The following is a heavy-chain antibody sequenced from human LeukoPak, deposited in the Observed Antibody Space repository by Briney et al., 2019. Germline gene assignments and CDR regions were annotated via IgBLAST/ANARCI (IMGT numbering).Heavy chain of an antibody. D-gene: IGHD3-22*01. CDR1: GFTFSSYW. CDR3: ARGLYYYDSSGYYYVFDY. Sequence: GGSLRLSCAASGFTFSSYWMHWVRHAPGKGLVWVSRISSDGSSTSYADSVKGRFTISRDNAKNTLYLQMNSLRAEDTAVYYCARGLYYYDSSGYYYVFDYWGQGTLVTVSS. CDR2: ISSDGSST. V-gene: IGHV3-74*01. J-gene: IGHJ4*02.